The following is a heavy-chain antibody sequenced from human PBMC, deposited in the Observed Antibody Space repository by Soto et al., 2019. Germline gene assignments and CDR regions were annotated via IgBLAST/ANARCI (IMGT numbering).Heavy chain of an antibody. Sequence: EVQLVESGGGLVKPGGSLRLSCAASGFTFSSYSMNWVRQAPGKGLEWVSSISSSSSYIYYADSVKGRFTISRDNAKNSLYLQMNSLRAEDTAVYYCARGTSSYGWYFDLWGRDTLVTVSS. V-gene: IGHV3-21*01. D-gene: IGHD1-1*01. CDR2: ISSSSSYI. CDR3: ARGTSSYGWYFDL. J-gene: IGHJ2*01. CDR1: GFTFSSYS.